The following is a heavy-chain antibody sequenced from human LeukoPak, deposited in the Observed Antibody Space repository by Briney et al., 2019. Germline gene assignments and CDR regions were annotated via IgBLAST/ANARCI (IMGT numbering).Heavy chain of an antibody. V-gene: IGHV3-23*01. D-gene: IGHD1-20*01. CDR2: TNDNGDNT. J-gene: IGHJ3*02. CDR1: GFEFHIYA. Sequence: GGSLRLSCAAYGFEFHIYAMSWVRQAPGKGLEWVSGTNDNGDNTNHADSVKGRFTISRDNSKNTLYLQMNSLRAEDTAVYYCAKGGNNWNDAADAFDIWGQGTMVTVSS. CDR3: AKGGNNWNDAADAFDI.